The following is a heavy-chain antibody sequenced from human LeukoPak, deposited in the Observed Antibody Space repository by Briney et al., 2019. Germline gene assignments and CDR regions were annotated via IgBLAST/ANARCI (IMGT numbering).Heavy chain of an antibody. CDR1: GFTFSSYG. CDR3: ARDISSSYHFYDY. Sequence: GGSLRLSCAASGFTFSSYGMRWVRQAPGKGLEWVAVISYDGSNKYYADSVKGRFTISRDNAKNSLYLQMNSLRAEDTAVYYCARDISSSYHFYDYWGQGTLVTVSS. J-gene: IGHJ4*02. CDR2: ISYDGSNK. V-gene: IGHV3-30*03. D-gene: IGHD6-6*01.